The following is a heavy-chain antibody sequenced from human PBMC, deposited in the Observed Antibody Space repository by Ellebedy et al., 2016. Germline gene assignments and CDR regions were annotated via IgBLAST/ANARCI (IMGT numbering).Heavy chain of an antibody. CDR3: ARAKMIIDEVYFDP. J-gene: IGHJ5*02. V-gene: IGHV4-34*01. CDR2: INQSGDT. CDR1: GGSFSGYY. D-gene: IGHD3-22*01. Sequence: SETLSLTCAVYGGSFSGYYWSWIRQPPGKGLEWIGEINQSGDTNYNTSLKSRVTISIDTSKKQFSLKLTSVTAADTAVYYCARAKMIIDEVYFDPWGQGTLVTVSS.